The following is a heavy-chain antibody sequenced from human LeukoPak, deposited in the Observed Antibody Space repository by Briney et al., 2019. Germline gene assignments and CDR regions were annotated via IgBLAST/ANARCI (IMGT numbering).Heavy chain of an antibody. D-gene: IGHD4-17*01. CDR3: ATGDYYFDY. J-gene: IGHJ4*02. V-gene: IGHV1-69*05. Sequence: ASVKVSCEASGYTFTDYFIHWVRQAPGQGPEWMGRIIPIFGTANYAQKFQGRVTITTDESTSTAYMELSSLRSEDTAVYYCATGDYYFDYWGQGTLVTVSS. CDR1: GYTFTDYF. CDR2: IIPIFGTA.